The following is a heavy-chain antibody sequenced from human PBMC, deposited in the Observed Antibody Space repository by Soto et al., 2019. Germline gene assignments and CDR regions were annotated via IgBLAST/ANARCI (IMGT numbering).Heavy chain of an antibody. D-gene: IGHD2-2*02. CDR1: GFTFGDYA. CDR2: IRSKAYGGTT. Sequence: PVGSLRLSCTASGFTFGDYAMSWVRQAPGKGLEWVGFIRSKAYGGTTEYAASVKGRFTISRDDSKSIAYLQMNSLKTEDTAVYYCTRDLNVVVPAAIRSGAYYYYYGMDVWGQGTTVTVSS. V-gene: IGHV3-49*04. CDR3: TRDLNVVVPAAIRSGAYYYYYGMDV. J-gene: IGHJ6*02.